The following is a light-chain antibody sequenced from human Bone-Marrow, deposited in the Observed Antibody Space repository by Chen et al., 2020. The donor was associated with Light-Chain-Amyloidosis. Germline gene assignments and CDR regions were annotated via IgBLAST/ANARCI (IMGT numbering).Light chain of an antibody. Sequence: SYVLTQPYSVSVAPGKTATIARGGNNIGSTSVHWYQQTQGQAPLLVVYDDSDRPSGIPERLSGSNSGNTATLTISRVEAGDEADYYWQVWDRSSDRPVFGGGTKLTVL. V-gene: IGLV3-21*03. CDR1: NIGSTS. CDR3: QVWDRSSDRPV. J-gene: IGLJ3*02. CDR2: DDS.